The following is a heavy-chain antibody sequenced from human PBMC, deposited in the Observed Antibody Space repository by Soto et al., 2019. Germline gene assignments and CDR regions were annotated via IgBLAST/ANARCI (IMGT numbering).Heavy chain of an antibody. Sequence: QVQLVESGGGVVQPGRSLRLSCAASGFTFSSYGMHWVRQAPGKGLEWVAVISYDGSNKYYADSVKGRFTISRDNSKNTLYLQMNSLRAEDTAVYYCAKSGSLWSGRLDYWGQGTLVTVSS. V-gene: IGHV3-30*18. J-gene: IGHJ4*02. D-gene: IGHD3-3*01. CDR1: GFTFSSYG. CDR2: ISYDGSNK. CDR3: AKSGSLWSGRLDY.